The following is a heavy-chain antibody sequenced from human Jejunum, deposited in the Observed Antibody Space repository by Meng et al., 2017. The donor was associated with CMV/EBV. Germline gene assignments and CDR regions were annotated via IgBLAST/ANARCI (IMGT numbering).Heavy chain of an antibody. Sequence: TVSGASINNYYWRWIRPPPGKGLEWLGYIYYSGTTNYNPSLKSRVTISKDTSKNQFSLKLNSVTTADTAVYYCATGKYYYNGMDVWGQGTTVTVSS. CDR3: ATGKYYYNGMDV. V-gene: IGHV4-59*01. CDR2: IYYSGTT. CDR1: GASINNYY. J-gene: IGHJ6*02.